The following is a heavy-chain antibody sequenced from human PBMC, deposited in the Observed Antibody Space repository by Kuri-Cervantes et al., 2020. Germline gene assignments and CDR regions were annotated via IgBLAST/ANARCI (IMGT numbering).Heavy chain of an antibody. J-gene: IGHJ4*02. V-gene: IGHV3-30*18. CDR2: ISYDGSNK. Sequence: GGSLRLSCAASGFTFSSYGMHWVRQAPGKGLEWVAVISYDGSNKYYADSVKGRFTISRDNSKNTLYLQMNSLRAEDTAVYYCVKVRITFFEAVDYWGQGTLVTVSS. D-gene: IGHD3-3*02. CDR3: VKVRITFFEAVDY. CDR1: GFTFSSYG.